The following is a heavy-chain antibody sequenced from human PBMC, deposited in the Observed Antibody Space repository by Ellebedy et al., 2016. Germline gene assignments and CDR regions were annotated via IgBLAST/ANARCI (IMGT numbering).Heavy chain of an antibody. CDR3: ARDWGLTTRTGRDYYYGMDV. CDR2: ISYDGSNK. CDR1: GFTFSSYA. D-gene: IGHD3-16*01. V-gene: IGHV3-30*04. Sequence: GGSLRLXXAASGFTFSSYAMHWVRQAPGKGLEWVAVISYDGSNKYYADSVKGRFTISRDNSKNTLYLQMNSLRAEDTAVYYCARDWGLTTRTGRDYYYGMDVWGQGTTVTVPS. J-gene: IGHJ6*02.